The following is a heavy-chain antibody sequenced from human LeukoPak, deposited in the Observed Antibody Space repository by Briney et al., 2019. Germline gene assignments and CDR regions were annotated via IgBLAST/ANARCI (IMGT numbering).Heavy chain of an antibody. CDR1: GYTFTSYG. V-gene: IGHV1-18*01. CDR3: ARVGYGSGWYSLDFDY. CDR2: ISAYNGNT. Sequence: GASVKVSCKSSGYTFTSYGISWVRQAPGQGLEWMGGISAYNGNTNYAQKLQGRVTMTTDTSTSTAYMELRSLRSDDTAVYYCARVGYGSGWYSLDFDYWGQGTLVTVSS. J-gene: IGHJ4*02. D-gene: IGHD6-19*01.